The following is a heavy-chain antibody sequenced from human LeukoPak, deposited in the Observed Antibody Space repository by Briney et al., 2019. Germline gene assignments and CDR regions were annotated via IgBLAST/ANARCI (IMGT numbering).Heavy chain of an antibody. V-gene: IGHV3-49*04. CDR2: IRSKAYGGTT. CDR1: GFTFGDYA. J-gene: IGHJ4*02. D-gene: IGHD3-10*01. CDR3: TRSLGSYYYGWGSYYPLDY. Sequence: GGSLRLSCTASGFTFGDYAMSWVRQAPGKGLEWVGFIRSKAYGGTTEYAASVKGRFTISRDDSKSIAYLQMNSLKTEDTAVYYCTRSLGSYYYGWGSYYPLDYWGQGTLVTVSS.